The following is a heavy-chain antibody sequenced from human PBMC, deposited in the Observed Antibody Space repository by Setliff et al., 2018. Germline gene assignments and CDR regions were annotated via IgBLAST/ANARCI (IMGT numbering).Heavy chain of an antibody. V-gene: IGHV4-59*02. CDR1: GGSVSPYF. CDR3: ARDRTAYSYGLDV. Sequence: SESLSLTCTVSGGSVSPYFWSWIRQPPGKGLQWIGYIYHNGNTNFNPSLKSRVNMSIDTSKNQFALNLKSVTAADTAVYYCARDRTAYSYGLDVWGQGTTVTVSS. D-gene: IGHD5-18*01. CDR2: IYHNGNT. J-gene: IGHJ6*02.